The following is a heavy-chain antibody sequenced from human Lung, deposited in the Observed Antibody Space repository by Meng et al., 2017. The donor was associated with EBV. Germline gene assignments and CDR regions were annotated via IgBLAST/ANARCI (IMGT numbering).Heavy chain of an antibody. CDR1: GRSFISSY. CDR2: INYSGIT. D-gene: IGHD2-2*01. Sequence: QVQLQQGGAGLLKPSDTPSLPFVVSGRSFISSYWSWIRQPPGKGLEWIGQINYSGITNYNPSLKSRVTISVDTSKNQFSLSLNSVTAADTAVYYCARGGTSSAPFDYWGQGTLVTVSS. V-gene: IGHV4-34*01. J-gene: IGHJ4*02. CDR3: ARGGTSSAPFDY.